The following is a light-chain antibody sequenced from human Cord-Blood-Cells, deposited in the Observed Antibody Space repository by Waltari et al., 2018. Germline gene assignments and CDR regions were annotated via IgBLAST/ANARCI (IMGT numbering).Light chain of an antibody. Sequence: SYDLTQPPSVSVSPGQTASITCSGDQLGDKYACWYQQKPGQSPVLVIYQDSKRPSGIPERFSGSNSGNTATLTISGTQAMDEADYYCQAWDSSTAVFGGGTKLTVL. J-gene: IGLJ3*02. CDR1: QLGDKY. CDR3: QAWDSSTAV. V-gene: IGLV3-1*01. CDR2: QDS.